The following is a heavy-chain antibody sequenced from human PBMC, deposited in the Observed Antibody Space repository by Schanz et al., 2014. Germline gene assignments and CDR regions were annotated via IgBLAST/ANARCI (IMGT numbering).Heavy chain of an antibody. CDR3: ARLGVGDKAYYYYGTDV. CDR1: GVSIGGYY. CDR2: IFFSGST. V-gene: IGHV4-59*08. Sequence: QVQLQESGPGLVKPSETLSLTCTVSGVSIGGYYWSWIRQPPGKGLEWIGYIFFSGSTTYNPSFNSRVTISVDVPKNLFALNRSSVPAADTAVYYCARLGVGDKAYYYYGTDVWGQGTTVLVSS. D-gene: IGHD1-26*01. J-gene: IGHJ6*02.